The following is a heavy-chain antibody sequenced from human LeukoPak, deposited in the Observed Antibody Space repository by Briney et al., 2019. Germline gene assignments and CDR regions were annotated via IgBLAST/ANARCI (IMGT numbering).Heavy chain of an antibody. CDR1: GFTFSSNS. CDR3: TKWSGFGDD. D-gene: IGHD3-10*01. V-gene: IGHV3-23*01. CDR2: ISGSGDST. Sequence: GGSLGLSCAASGFTFSSNSMTWVRQTPGKGLEWVSGISGSGDSTFYADSVKGRFTISRDNSRNTLYLQMSSLRPEDTAVYYCTKWSGFGDDWGQGTLVTVSS. J-gene: IGHJ4*02.